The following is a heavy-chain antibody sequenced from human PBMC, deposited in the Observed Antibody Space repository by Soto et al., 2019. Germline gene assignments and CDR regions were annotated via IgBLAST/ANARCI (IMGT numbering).Heavy chain of an antibody. CDR3: ARHLSLAAGGTFDY. D-gene: IGHD6-13*01. V-gene: IGHV4-59*08. Sequence: SETLSLTCTVSGASISTYYWSWIRQPPGKGPEWIAYFYYSGSTIYNPSLQSRVTISVDTSRNQFSLKLRSVTGADTAVYYCARHLSLAAGGTFDYWGQGTLVTVSS. J-gene: IGHJ4*02. CDR2: FYYSGST. CDR1: GASISTYY.